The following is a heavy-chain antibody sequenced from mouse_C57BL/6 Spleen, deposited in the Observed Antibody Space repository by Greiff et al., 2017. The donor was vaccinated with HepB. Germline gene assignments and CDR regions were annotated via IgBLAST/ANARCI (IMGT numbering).Heavy chain of an antibody. Sequence: VQLQQPGAELVMPGASVKLSCKASGYTFTSYWMHWVKQRPGQGLEWIGEIDPSDSYTNYNQKFKGKSTLTVDKSSSTAYMQLSSLTSEDSAVYYCARVDYGSSPGYWGQGTTLTVSS. V-gene: IGHV1-69*01. J-gene: IGHJ2*01. CDR3: ARVDYGSSPGY. CDR2: IDPSDSYT. CDR1: GYTFTSYW. D-gene: IGHD1-1*01.